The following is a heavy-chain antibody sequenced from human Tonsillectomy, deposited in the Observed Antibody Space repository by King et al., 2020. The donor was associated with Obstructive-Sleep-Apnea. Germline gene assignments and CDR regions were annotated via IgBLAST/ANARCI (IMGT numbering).Heavy chain of an antibody. CDR1: GFTFTNAW. V-gene: IGHV3-15*01. CDR3: PKWARGGIAAAGMGLDY. J-gene: IGHJ4*02. Sequence: VQLVESGGGLVKPGGSLRLSCAASGFTFTNAWMSWVRQAPGKGLEWVGRIKSKTDGGTTDYAAPVKGRFTIPREDSKNTLYLQMNSLKTEDTAVYYCPKWARGGIAAAGMGLDYWGQGTLVTVSS. CDR2: IKSKTDGGTT. D-gene: IGHD6-13*01.